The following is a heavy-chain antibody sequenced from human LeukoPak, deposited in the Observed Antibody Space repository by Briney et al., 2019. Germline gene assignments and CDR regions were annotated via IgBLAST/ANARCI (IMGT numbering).Heavy chain of an antibody. CDR3: AREVRRDGYNFNG. CDR1: GFTFSSYS. J-gene: IGHJ4*02. V-gene: IGHV3-48*01. CDR2: ISSSSSTI. Sequence: PGGSLRLSCAASGFTFSSYSMNWVRQAPGKGLEWVSYISSSSSTIYYADSVKGRFTISRDNAKNSLYLQMNSLRAEDTAVYYCAREVRRDGYNFNGWGQGTLVTVSS. D-gene: IGHD5-24*01.